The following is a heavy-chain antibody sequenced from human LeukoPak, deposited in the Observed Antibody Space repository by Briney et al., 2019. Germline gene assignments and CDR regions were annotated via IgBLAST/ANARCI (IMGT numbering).Heavy chain of an antibody. CDR3: ARDRYYYDSNARYFDY. CDR2: IHTSGST. Sequence: KPSETLSLTCTVSGGSISSYYWSWIRQPAGKGLEWIGRIHTSGSTNYSPSLKSRVTMSVDTSKNQFSLKLSSVTAADTAVYYCARDRYYYDSNARYFDYWGQGTMVTVSS. CDR1: GGSISSYY. V-gene: IGHV4-4*07. D-gene: IGHD3-22*01. J-gene: IGHJ4*02.